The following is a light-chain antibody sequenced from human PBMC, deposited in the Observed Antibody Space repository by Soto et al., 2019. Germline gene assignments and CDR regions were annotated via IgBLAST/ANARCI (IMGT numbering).Light chain of an antibody. CDR2: AAS. CDR1: LPSSKD. V-gene: IGKV1-27*01. Sequence: IQMTPSPCSLSASVGDTVTITCPASLPSSKDVAWYQQKPGKIPNLLIYAASTLQAGVPSRFSGSGSGTDFTLTISSLQPEDVAAYYCQKYSSAPLTFSGGTKVDIK. J-gene: IGKJ4*01. CDR3: QKYSSAPLT.